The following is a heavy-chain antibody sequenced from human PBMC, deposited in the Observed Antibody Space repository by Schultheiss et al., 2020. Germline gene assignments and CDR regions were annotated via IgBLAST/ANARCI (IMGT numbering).Heavy chain of an antibody. V-gene: IGHV4-39*07. CDR1: GGSISSGGYY. CDR2: IYYSGST. CDR3: ARDTVPGGAYTAYGMDV. Sequence: ESLKISCTVSGGSISSGGYYWSWIRQPPGKGLEWIGSIYYSGSTYYNPSLKSRVTISVDTSKNQFSLKLSSVTAADTAVYYCARDTVPGGAYTAYGMDVWGQGTTVTVSS. J-gene: IGHJ6*02. D-gene: IGHD3-16*01.